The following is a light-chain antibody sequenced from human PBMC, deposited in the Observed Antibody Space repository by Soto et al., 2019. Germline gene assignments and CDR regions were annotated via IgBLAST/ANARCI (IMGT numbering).Light chain of an antibody. CDR1: SSDVGDHNY. Sequence: QSALTQPASASGSPGQSITISCTGTSSDVGDHNYVSWYQQQPGKAPKLMIYAVSNRPSGVSNRFSGSKSGTTASLTVSGLQAEDEADYYCSSYTTSSTVIFGGGTKVTVL. CDR2: AVS. CDR3: SSYTTSSTVI. J-gene: IGLJ2*01. V-gene: IGLV2-14*03.